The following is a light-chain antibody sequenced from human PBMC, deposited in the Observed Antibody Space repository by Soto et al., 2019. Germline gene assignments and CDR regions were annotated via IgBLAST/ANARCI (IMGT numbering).Light chain of an antibody. CDR3: QQYDNLPPTWT. J-gene: IGKJ1*01. CDR2: DAA. CDR1: QDIATY. V-gene: IGKV1-33*01. Sequence: DIQMTQSPSSLSASVGNRVNHSSQASQDIATYLNWYQQKPGKAPNLLIDDAANLETGVPSRFSGGGSGSHFTFTISNLQPEDIATYYCQQYDNLPPTWTFGQGTKVDIK.